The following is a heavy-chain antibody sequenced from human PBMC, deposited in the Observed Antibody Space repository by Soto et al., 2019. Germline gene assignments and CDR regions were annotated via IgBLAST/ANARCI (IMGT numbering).Heavy chain of an antibody. CDR1: GGNFNTFG. CDR3: ARSAPMEAGDKYYYDF. V-gene: IGHV1-69*01. CDR2: IIPFFGTA. Sequence: QVQLVQSGAEVKKTGASVKVSCKASGGNFNTFGFSWVRQAPGQGLEWMGGIIPFFGTAKYSQKFEDKITITADESTNTVSMDLRSLTFEDTAIYYCARSAPMEAGDKYYYDFWGQGALITVSS. D-gene: IGHD3-16*01. J-gene: IGHJ4*02.